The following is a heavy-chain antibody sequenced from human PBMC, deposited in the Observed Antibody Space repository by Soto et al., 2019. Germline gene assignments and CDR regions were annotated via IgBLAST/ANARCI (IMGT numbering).Heavy chain of an antibody. CDR2: IYHSGST. J-gene: IGHJ4*02. V-gene: IGHV4-4*02. CDR3: ARVAVAGTRFDY. D-gene: IGHD6-19*01. Sequence: QVQLQESGPGLVKPSGTLSLTCAVSGGSISSSNWWSWVRQPPGKGLEWIGEIYHSGSTNYNPSLTSRVPISVAKSMNQFSLKLCSVTAAYTAVYYCARVAVAGTRFDYWGQGTLVTVSS. CDR1: GGSISSSNW.